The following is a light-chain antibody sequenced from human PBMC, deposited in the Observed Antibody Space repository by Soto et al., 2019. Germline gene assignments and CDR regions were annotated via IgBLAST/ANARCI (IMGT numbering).Light chain of an antibody. V-gene: IGKV3-15*01. Sequence: EIVMTQSPATLSVSPGERATLSCRASQSLSSNLAWYQQKPGQAPRLLIFGASTRATGVPGRFSGSVSGTEFTLTISSLQSEDSAVYYCQQYNNWPPVTFGGGTKVEIK. CDR3: QQYNNWPPVT. CDR2: GAS. J-gene: IGKJ4*01. CDR1: QSLSSN.